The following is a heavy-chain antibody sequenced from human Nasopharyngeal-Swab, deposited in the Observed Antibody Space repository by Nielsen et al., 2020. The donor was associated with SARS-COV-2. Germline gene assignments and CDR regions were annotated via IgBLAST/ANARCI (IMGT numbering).Heavy chain of an antibody. V-gene: IGHV1-69*13. D-gene: IGHD1-26*01. CDR3: AVGATGYYYMDV. J-gene: IGHJ6*03. CDR2: IIPIFGTA. Sequence: SVKVSCKASGGTFSSYAISWVRQAPGQGLEWMGGIIPIFGTADYAQKFQGRVTITADESTSTAYMELSSLRSEDTAVYYCAVGATGYYYMDVWGKGTTVTVSS. CDR1: GGTFSSYA.